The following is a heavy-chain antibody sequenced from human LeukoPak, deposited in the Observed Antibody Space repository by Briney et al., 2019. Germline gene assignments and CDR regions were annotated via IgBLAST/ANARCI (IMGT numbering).Heavy chain of an antibody. CDR2: IYSGGSA. CDR3: ARGYRHYMDV. J-gene: IGHJ6*03. Sequence: GGSLRLSCAASGFTVSSNYMSWVRQAPGKGLEWVSVIYSGGSAYYADSVKGRFTISRDNAKNTLYLQMNSLRAEDTAVYYCARGYRHYMDVWGKGTTVTISS. V-gene: IGHV3-53*01. CDR1: GFTVSSNY. D-gene: IGHD2-2*01.